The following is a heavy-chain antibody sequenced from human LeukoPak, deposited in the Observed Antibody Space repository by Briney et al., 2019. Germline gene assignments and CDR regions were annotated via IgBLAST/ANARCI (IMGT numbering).Heavy chain of an antibody. CDR2: MYYSDRT. V-gene: IGHV4-59*02. CDR3: ARTRAPYGDYLKYFDH. J-gene: IGHJ4*02. Sequence: SETLSLTCTVSGASVSSFYWSWIRHPPGKGLEWIGYMYYSDRTNYNPSLESRATISVDPSNRQISLSLTSVTAADTAFYYCARTRAPYGDYLKYFDHWGQEVLVTVSS. D-gene: IGHD4-17*01. CDR1: GASVSSFY.